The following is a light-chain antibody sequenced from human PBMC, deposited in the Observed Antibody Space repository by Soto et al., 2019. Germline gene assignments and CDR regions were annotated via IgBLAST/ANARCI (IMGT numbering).Light chain of an antibody. CDR1: SSDVGGYKY. V-gene: IGLV2-8*01. J-gene: IGLJ1*01. CDR2: EVS. Sequence: QSVLTQPPSASGSPGQSVTISCTGTSSDVGGYKYVSWYQQHPGKVPKLMIYEVSKRPSGVPDRFSGSKSGNTASLTVSGLQAEDEADYYCSSYAGTNIDYVFGTGTKLPVL. CDR3: SSYAGTNIDYV.